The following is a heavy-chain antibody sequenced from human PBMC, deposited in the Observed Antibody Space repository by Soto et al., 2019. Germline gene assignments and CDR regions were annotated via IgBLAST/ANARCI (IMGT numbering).Heavy chain of an antibody. D-gene: IGHD4-17*01. Sequence: DSVKVSCKASGYTFTSYAMHWVRQAPGQRLEWMGWINAGNGNTKYSQKFQGRVTITRDTSASTAYMELSSLRSEDTAVYYCARDADYGDFLGGLWSCFDPWGQGTLVTVSS. J-gene: IGHJ5*02. CDR3: ARDADYGDFLGGLWSCFDP. CDR1: GYTFTSYA. V-gene: IGHV1-3*01. CDR2: INAGNGNT.